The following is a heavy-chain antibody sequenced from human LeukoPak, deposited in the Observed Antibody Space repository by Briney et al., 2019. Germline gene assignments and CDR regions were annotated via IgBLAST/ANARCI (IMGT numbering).Heavy chain of an antibody. CDR3: ASLVSGWLSIH. CDR1: GGSISSYH. V-gene: IGHV4-59*12. D-gene: IGHD6-19*01. Sequence: PSETLSLTCTVSGGSISSYHWSWIRQPPGKGLEWIGYIYYSGSTNYNPSLKSRVTISVDTSKNQFSLKLSSVTAADTAVYYCASLVSGWLSIHWGQGTLVTVSS. CDR2: IYYSGST. J-gene: IGHJ4*02.